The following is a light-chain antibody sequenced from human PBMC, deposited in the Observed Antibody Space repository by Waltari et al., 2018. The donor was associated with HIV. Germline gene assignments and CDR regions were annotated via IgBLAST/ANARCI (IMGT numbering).Light chain of an antibody. J-gene: IGKJ3*01. Sequence: DINMTQSPSYLSATVGDRVTITCRASPNIINYLNWYHQSPGKPPKLLIFHASALQDGVSSRFSGRGSGTEFTLSIAGLQPDDFGTYSCQQTFSPPRTFGPGT. V-gene: IGKV1-39*01. CDR3: QQTFSPPRT. CDR1: PNIINY. CDR2: HAS.